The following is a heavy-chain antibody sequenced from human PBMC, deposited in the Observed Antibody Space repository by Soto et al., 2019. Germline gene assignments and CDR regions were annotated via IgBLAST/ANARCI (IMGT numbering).Heavy chain of an antibody. CDR2: INPNSVGT. V-gene: IGHV1-2*02. CDR1: GYTFTGHY. Sequence: ASVKVSCKASGYTFTGHYMHWVRQAPGQGLELMGWINPNSVGTNYAQKFQGRVTMTRXXXXXXAXMXLXXXXSDXTAVYDCAREPMVRAAHGFDIWGQGTMVTVSS. J-gene: IGHJ3*02. CDR3: AREPMVRAAHGFDI. D-gene: IGHD3-10*01.